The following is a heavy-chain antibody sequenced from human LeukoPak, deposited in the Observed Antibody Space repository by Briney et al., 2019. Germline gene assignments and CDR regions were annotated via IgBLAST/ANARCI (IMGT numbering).Heavy chain of an antibody. CDR1: GFNFNSYA. D-gene: IGHD6-19*01. J-gene: IGHJ3*01. V-gene: IGHV3-23*01. CDR2: ISGGGGTK. CDR3: AKASSVSRDSSGWLWAFDV. Sequence: GGSLRLSCAASGFNFNSYAMTWVRQAPGRGLEWVSAISGGGGTKYCADSVRGRFTISRDNPMNTLYLQMSSLSVDDTAVYYCAKASSVSRDSSGWLWAFDVWGQGTMVTVSS.